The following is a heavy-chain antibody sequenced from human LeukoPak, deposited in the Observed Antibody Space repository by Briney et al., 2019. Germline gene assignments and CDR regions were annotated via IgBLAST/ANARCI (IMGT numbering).Heavy chain of an antibody. J-gene: IGHJ5*02. CDR2: IYHSGST. V-gene: IGHV4-38-2*02. CDR1: GYSISSGYY. Sequence: SETLSLTCTVSGYSISSGYYWGWIRQPPGKGLEWIGSIYHSGSTYYNPSLKSRVTISVDTSKNQFSLKLSSVTAADTAVYYCARGDFRYNWFDPWGQETLVTVSS. CDR3: ARGDFRYNWFDP. D-gene: IGHD3/OR15-3a*01.